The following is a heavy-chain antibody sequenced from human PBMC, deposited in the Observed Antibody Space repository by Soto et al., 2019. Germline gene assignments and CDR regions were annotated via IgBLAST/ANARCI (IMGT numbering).Heavy chain of an antibody. V-gene: IGHV1-46*01. D-gene: IGHD1-20*01. J-gene: IGHJ4*02. CDR3: AREANWNGDFDY. CDR2: INPNDGST. CDR1: GYTFTSYY. Sequence: GASVKVSCKASGYTFTSYYMHWVRQAPGQGLEWMGIINPNDGSTSYAQKLQGRVTMTTDTSTSTAYMELRSLRSDDTAVYYCAREANWNGDFDYWGQGTLVTVSS.